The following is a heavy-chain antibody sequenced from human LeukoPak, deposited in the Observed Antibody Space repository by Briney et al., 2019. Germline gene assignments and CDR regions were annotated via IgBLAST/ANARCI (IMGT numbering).Heavy chain of an antibody. D-gene: IGHD3-22*01. V-gene: IGHV3-7*03. CDR1: GFTFSSYW. J-gene: IGHJ4*02. Sequence: GGSLRLFCAASGFTFSSYWMSWVRQAPGKGLEWVANIKQDGSEKYYVDSVKGRFTISRDNAKNSLYLQMNSLRAEDTALYYCAKGLTYYYDSSGWQLDYWGQGTLVTVSS. CDR2: IKQDGSEK. CDR3: AKGLTYYYDSSGWQLDY.